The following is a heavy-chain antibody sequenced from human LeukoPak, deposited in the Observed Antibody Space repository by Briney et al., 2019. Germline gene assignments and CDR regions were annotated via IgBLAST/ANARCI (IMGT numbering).Heavy chain of an antibody. V-gene: IGHV3-30-3*01. CDR2: ISYDGSNK. CDR3: ARVYSGGYFLYYYYGMDV. CDR1: GFTFSSYA. Sequence: GRSLRLSCAASGFTFSSYAMHWVRQAPGKGLEWVAVISYDGSNKYYADSVKGRFTISRDNSKNTLYLQMNSLRAEDTAVYYCARVYSGGYFLYYYYGMDVWGQGTTVTVSS. D-gene: IGHD1-26*01. J-gene: IGHJ6*02.